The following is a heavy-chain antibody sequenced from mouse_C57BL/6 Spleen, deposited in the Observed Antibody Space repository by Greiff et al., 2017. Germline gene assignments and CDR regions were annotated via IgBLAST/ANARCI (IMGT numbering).Heavy chain of an antibody. J-gene: IGHJ4*01. CDR3: TRAPYYYGSSPYAMDY. Sequence: EVKVVESGEGLVKPGGSLKLSCAASGFTFSSYAMSWVRQTPEKRLEWVAYISSGGDYIYYADTVKGRFTISRDNARNTLYLQMSSLKSEDTAMYYCTRAPYYYGSSPYAMDYWGQGTSVTVSS. D-gene: IGHD1-1*01. CDR2: ISSGGDYI. V-gene: IGHV5-9-1*02. CDR1: GFTFSSYA.